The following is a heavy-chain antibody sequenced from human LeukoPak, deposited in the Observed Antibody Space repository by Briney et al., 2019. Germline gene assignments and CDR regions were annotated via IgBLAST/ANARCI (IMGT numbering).Heavy chain of an antibody. D-gene: IGHD3-22*01. CDR3: ARAAYYYDYSGPRFGYFHH. CDR2: IYHSGST. CDR1: GASFTNNNW. V-gene: IGHV4-4*02. J-gene: IGHJ1*01. Sequence: SSGTLFLTCAVSGASFTNNNWWTWVRQPPGKGLEWIGEIYHSGSTNYNPSLKRRVAMSIDKSKIQFSLRLSSVTAADTAVYYCARAAYYYDYSGPRFGYFHHWGQGTLVTVSS.